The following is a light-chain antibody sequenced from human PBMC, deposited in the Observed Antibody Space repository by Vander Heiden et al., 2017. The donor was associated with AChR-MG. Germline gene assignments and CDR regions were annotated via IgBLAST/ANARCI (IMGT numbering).Light chain of an antibody. Sequence: DIQMTQSPSTLSASIGDRVTITCRASHSISSWLAWYQQKPGKAPELLIYKASTLESGAPSRFSGSGSGTEFTRTISSLQPADFATYYCQHHKAFGQGTKVEIK. J-gene: IGKJ1*01. V-gene: IGKV1-5*03. CDR1: HSISSW. CDR2: KAS. CDR3: QHHKA.